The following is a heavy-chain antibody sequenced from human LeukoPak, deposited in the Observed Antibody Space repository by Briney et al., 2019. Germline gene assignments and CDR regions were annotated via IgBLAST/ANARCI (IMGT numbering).Heavy chain of an antibody. J-gene: IGHJ4*02. Sequence: SETLSLTCTLSGDSISSYFWSWIRQPAGKGLEWIGRIYISGSTNYNPSLKSRVTVSVDTSKNQFSLKLTSVTAADTAVYYCARGYYDSSGSYSLALFEYWGQGILVTVSS. CDR2: IYISGST. CDR3: ARGYYDSSGSYSLALFEY. D-gene: IGHD3-22*01. V-gene: IGHV4-4*07. CDR1: GDSISSYF.